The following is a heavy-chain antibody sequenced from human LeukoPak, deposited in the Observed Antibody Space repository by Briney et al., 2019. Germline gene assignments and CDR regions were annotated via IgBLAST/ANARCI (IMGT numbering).Heavy chain of an antibody. D-gene: IGHD2-8*01. V-gene: IGHV4-38-2*02. J-gene: IGHJ5*02. Sequence: KPSETLSLTCTVSGYSVSSGYYWCWIRQPPGKGLEWIGSIYHSGSTYYNPSLKSRVTISVDTSKNQFSLKLSSVTAADTAVYYCARVEAIVLMVYAINNNWFDPWGQGTLVTVSS. CDR2: IYHSGST. CDR3: ARVEAIVLMVYAINNNWFDP. CDR1: GYSVSSGYY.